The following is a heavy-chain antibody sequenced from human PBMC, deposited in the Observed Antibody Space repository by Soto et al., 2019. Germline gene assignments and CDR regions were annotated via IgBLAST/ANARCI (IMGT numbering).Heavy chain of an antibody. D-gene: IGHD2-15*01. J-gene: IGHJ5*02. CDR3: ARSRILAKWFDP. V-gene: IGHV2-70*11. Sequence: SGPTLVNPTQTLTLTCTFSGFSLSTSGMCVSWIRQPPGKALEWLARIDWDDDKYYSTSLKTRLTISKDTSKNQVVLTMTNMDPVDTATYYCARSRILAKWFDPWGQGTLVTVSS. CDR2: IDWDDDK. CDR1: GFSLSTSGMC.